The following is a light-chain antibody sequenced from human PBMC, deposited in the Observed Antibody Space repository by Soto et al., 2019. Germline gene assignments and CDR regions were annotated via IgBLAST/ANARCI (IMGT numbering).Light chain of an antibody. CDR1: QSVSSN. Sequence: EIVMTQSPATLSVSPGERATLSCRASQSVSSNLAWYQQKPGQAPRLLIYGASTMATGIPARFSGSGSGTEFTLTISSLQSEDFAVYYCQHYNNAPPLMYTFGQGTKLEIK. CDR3: QHYNNAPPLMYT. CDR2: GAS. J-gene: IGKJ2*01. V-gene: IGKV3-15*01.